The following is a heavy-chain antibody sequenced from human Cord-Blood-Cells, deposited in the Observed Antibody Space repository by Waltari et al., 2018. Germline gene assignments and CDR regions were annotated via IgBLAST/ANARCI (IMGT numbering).Heavy chain of an antibody. J-gene: IGHJ6*02. CDR1: GGTFSSYV. Sequence: VQLVQSGAEVKKPESSVKVSCKASGGTFSSYVSRWVRQAPGQGLEWMGVIIPIFGTANYAQKFQGRVTITADESTSTAYMELSSLGSEDTAVYYCARGDYSNYYYGMDVWGQGTTVTVSS. D-gene: IGHD4-4*01. V-gene: IGHV1-69*01. CDR2: IIPIFGTA. CDR3: ARGDYSNYYYGMDV.